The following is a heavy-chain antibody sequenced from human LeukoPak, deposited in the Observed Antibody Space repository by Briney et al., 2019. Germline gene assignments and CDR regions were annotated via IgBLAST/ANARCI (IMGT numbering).Heavy chain of an antibody. D-gene: IGHD4/OR15-4a*01. Sequence: PGGSLRLSCAASGFTFSSYGMHWVRQAPGKGLVWVAFIRYDGSNKYYADSVKGRFTISRDNSKNTLYLQMNSLRAEDTAVYYCAKDRATDQVLHFDYWGQGTLVTVSS. V-gene: IGHV3-30*02. CDR3: AKDRATDQVLHFDY. CDR1: GFTFSSYG. J-gene: IGHJ4*02. CDR2: IRYDGSNK.